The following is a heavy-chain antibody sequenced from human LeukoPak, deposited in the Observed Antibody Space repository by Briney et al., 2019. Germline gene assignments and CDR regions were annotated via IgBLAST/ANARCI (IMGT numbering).Heavy chain of an antibody. CDR1: GSSISSSYY. Sequence: SETLSLTCTVSGSSISSSYYGAWIRQPPGKGLEWIATISHSGSTYYNPSLKSRVTISADTSQNQHSLRLNSVTVADTAVYYCARVNTVMATFDYWGQGTPVTVSS. V-gene: IGHV4-38-2*02. CDR3: ARVNTVMATFDY. J-gene: IGHJ4*02. D-gene: IGHD5-24*01. CDR2: ISHSGST.